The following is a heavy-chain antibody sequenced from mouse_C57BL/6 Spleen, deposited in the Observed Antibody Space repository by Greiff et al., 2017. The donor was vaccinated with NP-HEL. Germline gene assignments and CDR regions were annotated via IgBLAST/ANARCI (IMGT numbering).Heavy chain of an antibody. Sequence: VQLQQPGAELVMPGASVKLSCKASGYTFTSYWMHWVKQRPGQGLEWIGEIDPSDSYTNYNQKFKGKSTLTVDKSSSTAYMQLSSLTSEDSAVYYCARHYYGSSIDYWGQGTTLTVSS. V-gene: IGHV1-69*01. CDR3: ARHYYGSSIDY. CDR2: IDPSDSYT. CDR1: GYTFTSYW. D-gene: IGHD1-1*01. J-gene: IGHJ2*01.